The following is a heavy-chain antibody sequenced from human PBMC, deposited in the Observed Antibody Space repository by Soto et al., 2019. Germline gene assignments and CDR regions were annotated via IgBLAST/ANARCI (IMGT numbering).Heavy chain of an antibody. Sequence: EVPLLESGGGLVQPGGSLRLSCAASGFTFSSYAMSWVRQAPGKGLEWVSVISGSGGDTYYADSVKGRFTITRDNSKNTLHLQMSSLRVEDTAVYYCAKGAGSTSSWVDYWGQGTLVTVSS. CDR3: AKGAGSTSSWVDY. CDR1: GFTFSSYA. D-gene: IGHD2-2*01. J-gene: IGHJ4*02. V-gene: IGHV3-23*01. CDR2: ISGSGGDT.